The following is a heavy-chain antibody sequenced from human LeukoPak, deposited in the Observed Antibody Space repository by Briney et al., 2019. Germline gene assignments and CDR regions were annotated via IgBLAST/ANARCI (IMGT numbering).Heavy chain of an antibody. D-gene: IGHD3-3*01. CDR1: GFTVSNNL. J-gene: IGHJ3*02. CDR2: IKQDGSEK. Sequence: GGSLRLACLASGFTVSNNLMSWVRQAPGKGLEGVANIKQDGSEKYYVDSVKGRFTISRDNAKNSLDLQMNNLRGEDTAVYYCARGPPYDFWSGYYRGAFDIWGQGTMVTVSS. CDR3: ARGPPYDFWSGYYRGAFDI. V-gene: IGHV3-7*01.